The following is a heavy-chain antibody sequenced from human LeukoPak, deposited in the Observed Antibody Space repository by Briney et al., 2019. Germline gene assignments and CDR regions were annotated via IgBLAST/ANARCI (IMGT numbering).Heavy chain of an antibody. CDR2: INTAGDT. CDR3: ARGGVRGATHLFMDV. Sequence: GGSLRLSCAASGFTFSNYDTYWVRQPTGKGLEWVSAINTAGDTYYLGSVKGRFTISRENAKNSLYLQMNSLRAGDTAVYYCARGGVRGATHLFMDVWGKGTTVTISS. CDR1: GFTFSNYD. J-gene: IGHJ6*04. V-gene: IGHV3-13*01. D-gene: IGHD3-10*01.